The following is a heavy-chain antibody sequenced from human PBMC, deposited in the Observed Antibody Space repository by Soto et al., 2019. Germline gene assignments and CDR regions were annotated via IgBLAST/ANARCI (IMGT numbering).Heavy chain of an antibody. V-gene: IGHV1-69*01. CDR1: GGTFSSYA. CDR2: IIPIFGTA. CDR3: ARTGYCSGGSCQGGWFDP. D-gene: IGHD2-15*01. Sequence: QVQLVQSGAEVKKPGSSVKVSCKASGGTFSSYAISWVRQAPGPGLEWMGGIIPIFGTANYAQKFQGRVTITADESTSTAYMELSSLRSEDTAVYYWARTGYCSGGSCQGGWFDPWGQGTLVTVSS. J-gene: IGHJ5*02.